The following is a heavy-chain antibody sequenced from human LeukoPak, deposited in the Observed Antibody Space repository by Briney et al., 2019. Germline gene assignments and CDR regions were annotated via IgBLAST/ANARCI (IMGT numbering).Heavy chain of an antibody. J-gene: IGHJ6*03. CDR1: GGSISSYY. CDR3: ARARSYGWLTHIVPYYYYYMDV. CDR2: IYYSGST. D-gene: IGHD5-18*01. V-gene: IGHV4-59*01. Sequence: PSETLSLTCTVSGGSISSYYWSWIRQPPGKGLEWIGYIYYSGSTNYSPSLKSRVTISVDTSKNQFSLKLSSVTAADTAVYYCARARSYGWLTHIVPYYYYYMDVWGKGTTVTISS.